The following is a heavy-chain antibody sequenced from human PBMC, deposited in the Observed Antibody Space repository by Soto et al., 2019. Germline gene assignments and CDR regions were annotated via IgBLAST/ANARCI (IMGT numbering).Heavy chain of an antibody. J-gene: IGHJ4*02. CDR2: INPCGGRT. Sequence: QVQLVQSGAEVKKPGASVKVSCKASGYTFTDYYVHWVRQAPGQGLEWLGWINPCGGRTNTAQKFQDRVTMTRDSSISTVYMELSSLRSDDTAVYYWARSQWQLQPATDYWGQGTLVSVSS. V-gene: IGHV1-2*02. CDR3: ARSQWQLQPATDY. D-gene: IGHD6-19*01. CDR1: GYTFTDYY.